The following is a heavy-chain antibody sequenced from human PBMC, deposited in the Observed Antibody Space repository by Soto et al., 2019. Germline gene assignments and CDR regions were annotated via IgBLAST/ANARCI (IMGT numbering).Heavy chain of an antibody. CDR2: SSGGGGST. D-gene: IGHD6-13*01. Sequence: EVQLLESGGGLVQPGGSLRLSCAASGFTFSSYAMSWVRQAPGKGLEWVSGSSGGGGSTFYADSLKGRFTISRDNSRITLYLQMNSLRAEDTAVFYCAKQYILPGTGKYFDYWGQGTLVTVSS. CDR1: GFTFSSYA. CDR3: AKQYILPGTGKYFDY. J-gene: IGHJ4*02. V-gene: IGHV3-23*01.